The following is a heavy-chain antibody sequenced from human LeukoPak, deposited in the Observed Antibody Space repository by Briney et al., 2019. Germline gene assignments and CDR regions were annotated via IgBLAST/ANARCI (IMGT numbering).Heavy chain of an antibody. J-gene: IGHJ4*02. V-gene: IGHV4-61*01. CDR3: AREGPQQGLDY. D-gene: IGHD1-1*01. CDR2: IYYSGST. CDR1: GGSVSSGSYY. Sequence: PSETLSLTCTVSGGSVSSGSYYWSWIRQPPGKGLEWIGYIYYSGSTNYNPSLKSRVAISVDTSKNQFSLKLSSVTAADTAVYYCAREGPQQGLDYWGQGTLVTVSS.